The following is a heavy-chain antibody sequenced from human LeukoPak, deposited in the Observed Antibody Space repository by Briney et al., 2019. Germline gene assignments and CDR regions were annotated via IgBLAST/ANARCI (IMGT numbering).Heavy chain of an antibody. D-gene: IGHD2-15*01. Sequence: SETLSLTCTVSGGSISSHYWSWIRQPPGKGLEWIGYIYYSGSTNYNPSLKSRVTISVDTSKNQFSLKLSSVTAADTAVYYCATSMRYCSGGSCYSPFQHWGQGTLVTVSS. CDR3: ATSMRYCSGGSCYSPFQH. CDR1: GGSISSHY. J-gene: IGHJ1*01. V-gene: IGHV4-59*11. CDR2: IYYSGST.